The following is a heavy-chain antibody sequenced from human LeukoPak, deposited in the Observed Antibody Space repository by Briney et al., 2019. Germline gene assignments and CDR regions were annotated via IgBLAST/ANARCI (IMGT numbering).Heavy chain of an antibody. CDR3: ARGIFGVVTYYYYYMDV. J-gene: IGHJ6*03. Sequence: ASVKVSCKASGYTFINYGISWVRQAPGQGLEWMGWISAYNGNTNYAQKLQGRVTMTRDTSTTTAYMELRSLRSDDTAVYYCARGIFGVVTYYYYYMDVWSKGTTVTVSS. V-gene: IGHV1-18*01. D-gene: IGHD3-3*01. CDR2: ISAYNGNT. CDR1: GYTFINYG.